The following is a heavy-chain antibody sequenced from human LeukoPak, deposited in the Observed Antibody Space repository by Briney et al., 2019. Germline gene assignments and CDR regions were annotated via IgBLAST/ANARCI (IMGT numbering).Heavy chain of an antibody. D-gene: IGHD3-22*01. CDR3: AKPPTMIVVVRRPY. Sequence: PGGSLRLSCAASGFTFSSYAMSWVRQAPGKGLEWVSAISGSGGSTYYADSVKGRFTISRDNSKNTPYLQMSSLRAEDTAVYYCAKPPTMIVVVRRPYWGQGTLVTVSS. V-gene: IGHV3-23*01. J-gene: IGHJ4*02. CDR2: ISGSGGST. CDR1: GFTFSSYA.